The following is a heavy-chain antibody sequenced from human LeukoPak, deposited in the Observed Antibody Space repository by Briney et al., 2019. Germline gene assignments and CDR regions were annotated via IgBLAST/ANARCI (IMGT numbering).Heavy chain of an antibody. J-gene: IGHJ6*02. V-gene: IGHV4-30-4*01. CDR1: GGSISSGDYY. Sequence: SQTLSLTCTVSGGSISSGDYYWSWIRQPPGKGLEWIGYIYYSGSTYYNPSLKSRVTISVGTSKNQFSLKLSSVTAADTAVYYCARGREYYYDSSGYHDYGMDVWGQGTTVTVSS. CDR3: ARGREYYYDSSGYHDYGMDV. CDR2: IYYSGST. D-gene: IGHD3-22*01.